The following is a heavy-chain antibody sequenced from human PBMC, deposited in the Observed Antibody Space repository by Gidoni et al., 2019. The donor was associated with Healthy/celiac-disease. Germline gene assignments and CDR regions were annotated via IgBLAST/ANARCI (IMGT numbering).Heavy chain of an antibody. J-gene: IGHJ4*02. CDR2: ISWNSGSI. Sequence: EVQLVESGGGLVQPGRSLRLSCAASGFTFDDYAMHWVRHAPGKGLEWVSGISWNSGSIGYADSVKGRFTISRDNAKNSLYLRMNSLRAEDTALYYCAKDSAESSGWYFSFSSPFDYWGQGTLVTVSS. CDR3: AKDSAESSGWYFSFSSPFDY. V-gene: IGHV3-9*01. CDR1: GFTFDDYA. D-gene: IGHD6-19*01.